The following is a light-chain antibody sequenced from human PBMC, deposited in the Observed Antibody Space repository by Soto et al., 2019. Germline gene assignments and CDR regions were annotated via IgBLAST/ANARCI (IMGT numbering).Light chain of an antibody. CDR1: QSVSSSY. J-gene: IGKJ2*01. CDR3: QQYGAQPYY. Sequence: EVVLTQSPGMLSLSPGERATLSCRASQSVSSSYLGWYQQRPGQAPRLLMYGTSRRATGIPDRFSGSGSGTVFTLTISRLEPEEFAVYDCQQYGAQPYYFGQGTKLEIK. V-gene: IGKV3-20*01. CDR2: GTS.